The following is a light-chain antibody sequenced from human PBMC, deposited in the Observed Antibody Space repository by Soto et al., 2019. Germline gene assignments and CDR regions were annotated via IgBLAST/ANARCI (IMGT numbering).Light chain of an antibody. CDR1: QSVSSN. V-gene: IGKV3-11*01. J-gene: IGKJ5*01. Sequence: EIVLTQAPGTLSLSPGERATLSCRSSQSVSSNLGWYQQKPGQAPRLLIYDASNRATGIPARFSGSGSGTDFTLTISSLEPEDFAVYYCQQRSNWPPITFGQGTRLEIK. CDR2: DAS. CDR3: QQRSNWPPIT.